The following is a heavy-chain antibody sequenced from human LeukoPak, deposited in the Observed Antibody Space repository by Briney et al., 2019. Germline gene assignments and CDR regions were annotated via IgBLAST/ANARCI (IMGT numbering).Heavy chain of an antibody. D-gene: IGHD1-26*01. V-gene: IGHV1-2*02. J-gene: IGHJ4*02. Sequence: GASVKVSCKASGYTFTGYYMHLVRQAPGQGLEWMGWINPNSGGTNYAQKFQGRVTMTRDTSISTAYMELSRLRSDDTAVYYCAREESIVGATIGYWGQGTLVTVSS. CDR1: GYTFTGYY. CDR3: AREESIVGATIGY. CDR2: INPNSGGT.